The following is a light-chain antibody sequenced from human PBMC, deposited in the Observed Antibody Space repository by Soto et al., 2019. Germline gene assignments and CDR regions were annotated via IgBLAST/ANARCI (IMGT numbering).Light chain of an antibody. Sequence: EIWLTRCPGTLSLAPGERATLSCRASQSVSNNYLAWYQQKPGQAPRLLIYGASNRATGIPDRFSGSGSGTDFTLTISRLEPEDFAVYYCQQYGSSGTFGQGTKVDIK. CDR3: QQYGSSGT. CDR2: GAS. CDR1: QSVSNNY. V-gene: IGKV3-20*01. J-gene: IGKJ1*01.